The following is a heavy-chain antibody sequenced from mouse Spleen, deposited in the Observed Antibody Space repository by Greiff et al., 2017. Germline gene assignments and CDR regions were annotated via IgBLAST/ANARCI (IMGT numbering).Heavy chain of an antibody. CDR3: ARVYGNYFSWFAY. CDR2: ISSGGSYT. V-gene: IGHV5-9-1*01. Sequence: EVMLVESGGGLVKPGGSLKLSCAASGFTFSSYAMSWVRQTPEKRLEWVATISSGGSYTYYPDSVKGRFTISRDNAKNTLYLQMSSLRSEDTAMYYCARVYGNYFSWFAYWGQGTLVTVSA. CDR1: GFTFSSYA. D-gene: IGHD2-1*01. J-gene: IGHJ3*01.